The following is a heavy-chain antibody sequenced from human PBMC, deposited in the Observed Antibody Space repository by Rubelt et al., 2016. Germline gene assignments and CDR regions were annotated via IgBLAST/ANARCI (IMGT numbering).Heavy chain of an antibody. D-gene: IGHD3-9*01. J-gene: IGHJ4*02. CDR1: GGSFSGYY. V-gene: IGHV4-34*02. CDR2: IHPSGST. CDR3: ARGDDWIKTGAE. Sequence: QVQLQQWGAGLLKPSETLSLTCAVYGGSFSGYYWSWIRQPPGKGLEWIGEIHPSGSTNYNPSPKSRGTISGDTSKSQFSLKLNTVTAADTAVYFCARGDDWIKTGAEWGQGTLVTVSP.